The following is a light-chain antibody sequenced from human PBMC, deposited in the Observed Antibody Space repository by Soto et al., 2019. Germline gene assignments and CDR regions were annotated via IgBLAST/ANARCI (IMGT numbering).Light chain of an antibody. CDR1: QSVSSSY. CDR3: QQYGSSPRT. J-gene: IGKJ1*01. V-gene: IGKV3-20*01. CDR2: GAS. Sequence: EIVLTQSPGTLSLSPRERATLSCRASQSVSSSYLAWYQQKPGQAPRLLIYGASSTATGIPDRFSGSGSGTDFTLTISRLEPEDFAVYYCQQYGSSPRTFGQGTKVEIK.